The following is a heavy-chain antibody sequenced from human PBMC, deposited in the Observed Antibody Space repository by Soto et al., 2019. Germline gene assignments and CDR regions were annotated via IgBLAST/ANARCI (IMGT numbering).Heavy chain of an antibody. D-gene: IGHD6-19*01. V-gene: IGHV3-21*01. CDR3: AGPFLALYSSGWFPFDP. CDR1: GFTFSSYS. Sequence: GGSLRLSCAASGFTFSSYSMNWVRQAPGKGLEWVSSISSSSSYIYYADSVKGRFTISRDNAKNSLYLQMNSLRAEDTAVYYCAGPFLALYSSGWFPFDPWGQGTLVTVSS. CDR2: ISSSSSYI. J-gene: IGHJ5*02.